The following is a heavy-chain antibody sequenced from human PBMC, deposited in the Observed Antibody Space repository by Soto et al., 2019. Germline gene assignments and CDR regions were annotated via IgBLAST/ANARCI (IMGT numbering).Heavy chain of an antibody. CDR1: GFNFNNYG. D-gene: IGHD6-13*01. Sequence: QVQLVESGGGVVQPGRSLRLSCAASGFNFNNYGMHWVRQAPGKGLEWVAVIWNDGNGYYYANSVKGRFTISRDNSKNTLYLQMSGLRAEDTAVYYCTRRHISPPTRGAASARGGMDVWGQGTTVTVSS. V-gene: IGHV3-33*01. CDR2: IWNDGNGY. J-gene: IGHJ6*02. CDR3: TRRHISPPTRGAASARGGMDV.